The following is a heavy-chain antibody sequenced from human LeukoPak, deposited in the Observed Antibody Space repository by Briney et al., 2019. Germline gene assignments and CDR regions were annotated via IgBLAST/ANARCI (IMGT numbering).Heavy chain of an antibody. J-gene: IGHJ4*02. CDR3: ATETIGRHYDY. Sequence: GGSLRLSCAASGFTFSSCGFNWVRQAPGKGLESVSSIGPTGTDRYYADSVRGRFTISRDNAKNSMYLQMDSLRDEDTAVYYCATETIGRHYDYWGQGTLLTVSS. D-gene: IGHD1-14*01. CDR2: IGPTGTDR. V-gene: IGHV3-21*01. CDR1: GFTFSSCG.